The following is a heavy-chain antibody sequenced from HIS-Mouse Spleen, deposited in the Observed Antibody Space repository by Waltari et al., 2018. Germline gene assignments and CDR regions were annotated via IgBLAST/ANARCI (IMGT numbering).Heavy chain of an antibody. CDR1: GFTFSSSW. J-gene: IGHJ2*01. Sequence: EVQLVESGGGLVQPGGCLILSCAASGFTFSSSWLSWVRQAPGKGLEWVANIKQDGSEKYYVDSVKGRFTISRDNAKNSLYLQMNSLRAEDTAVYYCARDFNRYGGNSGFDYWGRGTLVTVSS. D-gene: IGHD3-9*01. CDR3: ARDFNRYGGNSGFDY. V-gene: IGHV3-7*01. CDR2: IKQDGSEK.